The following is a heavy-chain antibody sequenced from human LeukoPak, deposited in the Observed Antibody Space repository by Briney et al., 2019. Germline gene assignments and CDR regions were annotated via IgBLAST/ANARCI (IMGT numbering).Heavy chain of an antibody. CDR1: GFTVSNNY. Sequence: GGSLRLSCAASGFTVSNNYMSWVRQAPGKGLGWVSVIYSGGSTYYADSVKGRFTISRDNSKNTLYLQMNSLRAEDTAVYYCARIYVWGSYSPYYFDYWGQGILVTVSS. CDR2: IYSGGST. D-gene: IGHD3-16*01. V-gene: IGHV3-53*01. J-gene: IGHJ4*02. CDR3: ARIYVWGSYSPYYFDY.